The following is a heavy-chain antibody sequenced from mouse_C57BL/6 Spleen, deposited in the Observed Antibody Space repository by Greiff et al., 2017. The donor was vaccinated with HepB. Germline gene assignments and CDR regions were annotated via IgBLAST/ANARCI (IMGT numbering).Heavy chain of an antibody. CDR2: IYPGDGDT. J-gene: IGHJ1*03. V-gene: IGHV1-82*01. CDR3: ARKGGGWYFDD. Sequence: VQLVQSGPELVKPGASVKISCKASGYAFSSYCMHWVKQRPGKGLEWIGRIYPGDGDTNYNGKFKGKATLTADKSSSTADMQLSSLTSADSAVYFCARKGGGWYFDDWGTGTTVTVSS. CDR1: GYAFSSYC. D-gene: IGHD1-1*02.